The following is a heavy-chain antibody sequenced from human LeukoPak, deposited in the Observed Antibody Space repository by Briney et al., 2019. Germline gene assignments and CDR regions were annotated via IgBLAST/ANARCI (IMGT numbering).Heavy chain of an antibody. CDR2: IYFSGYI. J-gene: IGHJ4*02. V-gene: IGHV4-39*07. D-gene: IGHD1-26*01. CDR1: GGSINSSSYY. Sequence: PAESLSLTCTVSGGSINSSSYYWGWMRQPPGKGLEWLGSIYFSGYIYQSPSQKSRFSISIDRSKNQFSLKLSSVTAADTALYYCARSIFSGSYSFDLWGQGTLVTVSS. CDR3: ARSIFSGSYSFDL.